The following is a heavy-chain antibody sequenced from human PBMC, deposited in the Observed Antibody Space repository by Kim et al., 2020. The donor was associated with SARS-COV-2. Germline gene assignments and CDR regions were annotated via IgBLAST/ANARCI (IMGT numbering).Heavy chain of an antibody. J-gene: IGHJ4*02. CDR3: ARDPNGDYYFDY. D-gene: IGHD4-17*01. V-gene: IGHV3-53*01. Sequence: YNAGSVKGRDTISRDKSKNTLYLQMNSRRAEDTAVYYCARDPNGDYYFDYWGQGTLVTVSS.